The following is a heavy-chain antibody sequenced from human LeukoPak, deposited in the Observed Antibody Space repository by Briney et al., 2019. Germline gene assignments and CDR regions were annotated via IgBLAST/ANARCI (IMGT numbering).Heavy chain of an antibody. Sequence: SETLSLTCTVSGGSISSSSYYWGWICQPPGKGLEWIGSIYYSGSTYYNPSLKSRATISVDTSKNQFSLKLSSVTAADTAVYYCARHLEMATIVGVTDYWGQGTLVTVSS. CDR2: IYYSGST. CDR1: GGSISSSSYY. CDR3: ARHLEMATIVGVTDY. D-gene: IGHD5-24*01. J-gene: IGHJ4*02. V-gene: IGHV4-39*01.